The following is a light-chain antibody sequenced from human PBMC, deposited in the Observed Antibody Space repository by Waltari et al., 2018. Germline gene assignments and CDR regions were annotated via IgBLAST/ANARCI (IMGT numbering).Light chain of an antibody. CDR2: TAS. Sequence: DIQMTQSPSSLSASVGDRVTITCRASQDIRTYLAWYQQKPGKVPKLLIHTASTLQSGVPSRVGGSGSGTDFTLTISSLQPEDVATYYCQKSDSAPPFTFGPGTKVDI. J-gene: IGKJ3*01. CDR1: QDIRTY. V-gene: IGKV1-27*01. CDR3: QKSDSAPPFT.